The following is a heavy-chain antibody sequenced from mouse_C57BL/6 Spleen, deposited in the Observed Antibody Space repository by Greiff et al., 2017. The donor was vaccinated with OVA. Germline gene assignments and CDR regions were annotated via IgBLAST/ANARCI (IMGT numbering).Heavy chain of an antibody. Sequence: EVKLVESGGGLVKPGGSLKLSCAASGFTFSDYGMHWVRQAPEQGLEWVAYISSGSSTIYYADTVKGRFTISRENAKNTLYLQMTSLRTEDTAMYYCARNWDIDYWGQGTTLTVSS. V-gene: IGHV5-17*01. D-gene: IGHD4-1*01. CDR1: GFTFSDYG. CDR2: ISSGSSTI. CDR3: ARNWDIDY. J-gene: IGHJ2*01.